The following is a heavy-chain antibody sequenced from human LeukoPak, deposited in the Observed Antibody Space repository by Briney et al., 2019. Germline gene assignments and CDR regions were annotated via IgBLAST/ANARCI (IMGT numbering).Heavy chain of an antibody. CDR2: TRDKANSYTT. D-gene: IGHD3-16*01. J-gene: IGHJ4*02. Sequence: GGSLRLSCAASGFTFSDHYMDWVRQAPGKGLEWVGRTRDKANSYTTEYAASVKGRFTISRDDSKNSPYLQMNSLKTEDTAVYYCARDARPWGGYFDYWGQGTLVTVSS. CDR1: GFTFSDHY. CDR3: ARDARPWGGYFDY. V-gene: IGHV3-72*01.